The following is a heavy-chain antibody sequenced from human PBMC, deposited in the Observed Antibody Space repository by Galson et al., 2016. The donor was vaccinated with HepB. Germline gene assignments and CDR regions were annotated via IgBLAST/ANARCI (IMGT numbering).Heavy chain of an antibody. CDR2: IYHSGST. CDR1: GYSISSGYY. Sequence: SETLSLTCTVSGYSISSGYYWGWIRQPPGKGLEWIGSIYHSGSTYYNPSLKSRVTISVDTSKNQFSLRLSSVTAADTAVYYCARDLYFDDWGQGTLVTVSS. CDR3: ARDLYFDD. J-gene: IGHJ4*02. V-gene: IGHV4-38-2*02.